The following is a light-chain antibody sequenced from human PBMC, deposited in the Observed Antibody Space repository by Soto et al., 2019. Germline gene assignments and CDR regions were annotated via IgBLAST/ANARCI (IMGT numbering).Light chain of an antibody. CDR3: SSYTTTTLL. J-gene: IGLJ3*02. CDR1: SSDIGSNNY. V-gene: IGLV2-14*01. Sequence: QSALTQPASVSGSPGQSITISCTGTSSDIGSNNYVFWFQQRPGKAPTLIIYEVSNRPSGVSTHFSGSKSGNTASLTISGILPEDEAEYYCSSYTTTTLLFGGGTKLTVL. CDR2: EVS.